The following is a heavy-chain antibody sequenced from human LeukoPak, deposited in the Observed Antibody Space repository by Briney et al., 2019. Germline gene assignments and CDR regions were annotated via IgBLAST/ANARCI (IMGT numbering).Heavy chain of an antibody. D-gene: IGHD5-18*01. CDR3: AREDTSLVIAY. V-gene: IGHV3-33*01. Sequence: PGGSLRLSCAASGFTFRNYVMYWVRQAPGKGLEWVAVIWYDGSNKYYADSVKGRFTISRDNSKNTLYLQMNSLRAEDTAVYYCAREDTSLVIAYWGQGTLVTVSS. CDR2: IWYDGSNK. CDR1: GFTFRNYV. J-gene: IGHJ4*02.